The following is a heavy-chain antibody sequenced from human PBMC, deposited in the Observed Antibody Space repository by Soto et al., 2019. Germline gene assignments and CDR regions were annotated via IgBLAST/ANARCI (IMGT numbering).Heavy chain of an antibody. CDR1: GVSIGSNYY. J-gene: IGHJ4*02. Sequence: QVLLQESGPGLVQPSGTLSLSCVVSGVSIGSNYYWGWVRQPPGKGLEWLGDMSHIGSVNYNPSLKSRVPISMDKSQNQFSLKLDSMTAADTAVYYCARSLGWYAVDYWGQGTLVIVSS. D-gene: IGHD6-19*01. V-gene: IGHV4-4*02. CDR2: MSHIGSV. CDR3: ARSLGWYAVDY.